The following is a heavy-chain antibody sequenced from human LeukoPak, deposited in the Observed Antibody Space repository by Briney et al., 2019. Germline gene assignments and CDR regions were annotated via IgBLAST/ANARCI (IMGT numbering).Heavy chain of an antibody. Sequence: GRSLRLSCAASGFTFSSYAMHWVRQAPGKGLEWVAVISYDGSNKYYADSVKGRFTISRDNSKNTLYLQMNSLRAEDTAVYYCARSDIAAAGIFVYWGQGTLVTVSS. D-gene: IGHD6-13*01. J-gene: IGHJ4*02. CDR3: ARSDIAAAGIFVY. V-gene: IGHV3-30-3*01. CDR1: GFTFSSYA. CDR2: ISYDGSNK.